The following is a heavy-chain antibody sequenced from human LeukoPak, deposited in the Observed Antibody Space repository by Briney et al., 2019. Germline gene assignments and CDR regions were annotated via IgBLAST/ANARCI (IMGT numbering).Heavy chain of an antibody. CDR2: INPKSGDT. V-gene: IGHV1-2*02. D-gene: IGHD3-3*01. CDR1: GYTFTGYY. J-gene: IGHJ5*02. CDR3: ARDTDFWSGYSEFDP. Sequence: ASVKVSCKASGYTFTGYYMHWVRQAPGLGLEWVGWINPKSGDTNYAQKFQGRVTMTRDTSISTAYMELSRLRSDDTAVYYCARDTDFWSGYSEFDPWGQGTLVTVSS.